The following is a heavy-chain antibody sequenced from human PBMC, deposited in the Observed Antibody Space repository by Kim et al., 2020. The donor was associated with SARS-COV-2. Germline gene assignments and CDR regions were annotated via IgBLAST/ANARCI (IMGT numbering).Heavy chain of an antibody. Sequence: SETLSLTCTVSGGSISSYYWSWIRQPPGKGLEWIGYIYYSGSTNYNPSLKSRVTISVDTSKNQFSLKLSSVTAADTAVYYCARVPGYCSSTSCHHDAFDIWGQGTMVTVSS. CDR2: IYYSGST. D-gene: IGHD2-2*03. CDR1: GGSISSYY. V-gene: IGHV4-59*13. J-gene: IGHJ3*02. CDR3: ARVPGYCSSTSCHHDAFDI.